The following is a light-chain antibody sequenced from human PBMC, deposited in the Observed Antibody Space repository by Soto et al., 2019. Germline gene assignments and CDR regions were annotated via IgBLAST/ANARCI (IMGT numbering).Light chain of an antibody. Sequence: ETVLTQSPAILSLSPGERATLSCRASQSISSSYLSCYQQQPGQPPSLLDDAASSRATVTPDRISGSAATTYITLTSSILEDDDFAEYYYQQYDWSRFTFGPGTKVDIK. V-gene: IGKV3-20*01. J-gene: IGKJ3*01. CDR2: AAS. CDR3: QQYDWSRFT. CDR1: QSISSSY.